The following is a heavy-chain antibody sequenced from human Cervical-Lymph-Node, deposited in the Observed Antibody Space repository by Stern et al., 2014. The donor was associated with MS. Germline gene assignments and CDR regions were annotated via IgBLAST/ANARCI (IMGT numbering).Heavy chain of an antibody. CDR2: ISSGGGTT. J-gene: IGHJ4*02. D-gene: IGHD5-24*01. CDR3: ARDPQRRDGYNFDY. CDR1: GFTFSDYY. V-gene: IGHV3-11*01. Sequence: VQLVESGGGLVKPGGSLRLSCAASGFTFSDYYMNWIRQAPGKGLELVAYISSGGGTTYYATSVKGRFTISRDNARNSLDLQMNSMRAEDTAVYYCARDPQRRDGYNFDYWGQGALVTVSS.